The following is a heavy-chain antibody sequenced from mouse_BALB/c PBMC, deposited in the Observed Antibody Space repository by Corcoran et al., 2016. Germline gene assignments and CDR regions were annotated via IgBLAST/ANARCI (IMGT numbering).Heavy chain of an antibody. D-gene: IGHD4-1*01. CDR3: ANWDWYFDV. J-gene: IGHJ1*01. CDR1: GFNIKDTY. Sequence: VQLQQSGAELVKPGASVKLSCTASGFNIKDTYMHWVKQRPEQCLEWIGRIDPANGNTKYDPKFHGKATITADTSSNTAYLQLSSLTSEDTAVYYCANWDWYFDVWGAGTTVTVSS. V-gene: IGHV14-3*02. CDR2: IDPANGNT.